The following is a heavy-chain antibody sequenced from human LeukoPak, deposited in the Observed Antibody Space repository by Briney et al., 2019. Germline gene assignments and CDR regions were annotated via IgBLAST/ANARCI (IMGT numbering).Heavy chain of an antibody. J-gene: IGHJ6*03. V-gene: IGHV4-34*01. CDR1: GVSFSGYY. Sequence: SETLSLTCAGYGVSFSGYYWIWIPQAPGKGLKGIGEINHSGSTNYNPSLKSRVTISVDTSKSQFSLKLSFVTAADTAVYYCATTVGYSGYDDPQYYYMDVCGKGTTVTVSS. CDR3: ATTVGYSGYDDPQYYYMDV. D-gene: IGHD5-12*01. CDR2: INHSGST.